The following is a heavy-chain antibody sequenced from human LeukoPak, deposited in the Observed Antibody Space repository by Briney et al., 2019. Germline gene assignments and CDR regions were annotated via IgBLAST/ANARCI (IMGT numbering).Heavy chain of an antibody. CDR3: ARDLWGATPSGDY. CDR2: ISYDGSNK. CDR1: GFTFSSYG. V-gene: IGHV3-30*03. D-gene: IGHD1-26*01. Sequence: GRSLRLSCAASGFTFSSYGMHWVRQAPGKGLEWVAVISYDGSNKYYADSVKGRFTISRDNAKNSLYLQMNSLRAEDTAVYYCARDLWGATPSGDYWGQGTLVTVSS. J-gene: IGHJ4*02.